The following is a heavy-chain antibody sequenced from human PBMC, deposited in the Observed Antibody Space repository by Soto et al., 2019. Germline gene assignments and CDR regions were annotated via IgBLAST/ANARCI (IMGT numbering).Heavy chain of an antibody. CDR2: ISGSGGST. J-gene: IGHJ3*02. Sequence: GGSLRLSCAASGFTFSSYAMSWVRQAPGKGLEWVSAISGSGGSTYYADSVKGRFTISRDNSKNTLYLQMNSLRAEDTAVYYCANNLHYYDSSGYYSDAFDIWGQGTMVTVSS. CDR3: ANNLHYYDSSGYYSDAFDI. V-gene: IGHV3-23*01. D-gene: IGHD3-22*01. CDR1: GFTFSSYA.